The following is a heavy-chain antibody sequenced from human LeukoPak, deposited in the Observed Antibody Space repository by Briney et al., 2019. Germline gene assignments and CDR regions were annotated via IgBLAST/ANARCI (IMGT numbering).Heavy chain of an antibody. J-gene: IGHJ4*02. CDR1: GGSFSGYY. CDR2: INHSGST. CDR3: ALLATISCGGDCYSGIYVDY. D-gene: IGHD2-21*02. Sequence: PSETLSLTCAVYGGSFSGYYWSWIRQPPGKGLEWIGEINHSGSTNYNPSLKSRVTISVDTSKNQFSLKLSSVTAADTAAYYCALLATISCGGDCYSGIYVDYWGQGTLVTVSS. V-gene: IGHV4-34*01.